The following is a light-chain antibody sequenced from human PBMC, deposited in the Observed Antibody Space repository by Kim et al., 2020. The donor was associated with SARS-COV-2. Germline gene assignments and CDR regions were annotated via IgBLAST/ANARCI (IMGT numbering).Light chain of an antibody. CDR1: SLRSYY. V-gene: IGLV3-19*01. Sequence: AVGQTVRITCQGDSLRSYYASWYQQKPGQAPVLVIYGKINRPSGIPDRFSGSSSGNTASLTITGAQAEDEADYYCNSRDSIGNQWVFGGGTQLTVL. CDR2: GKI. J-gene: IGLJ3*02. CDR3: NSRDSIGNQWV.